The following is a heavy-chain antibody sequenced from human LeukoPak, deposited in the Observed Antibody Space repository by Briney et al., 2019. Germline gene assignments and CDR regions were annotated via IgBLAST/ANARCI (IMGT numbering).Heavy chain of an antibody. V-gene: IGHV5-51*01. Sequence: GESLKISCKGFGYSFTSYWIAWVRQMPGKGLEWMGIIYPGDSDTRYSPSFQGQVTISADKSITTAYLQWSSLKASDTAMYYCARRYCSGGHCYAGGWFDPWGQGTLVTVSS. J-gene: IGHJ5*02. D-gene: IGHD2-15*01. CDR1: GYSFTSYW. CDR3: ARRYCSGGHCYAGGWFDP. CDR2: IYPGDSDT.